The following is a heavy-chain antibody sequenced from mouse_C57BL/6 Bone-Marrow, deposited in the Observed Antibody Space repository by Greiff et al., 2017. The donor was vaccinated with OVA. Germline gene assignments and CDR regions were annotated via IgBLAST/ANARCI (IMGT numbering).Heavy chain of an antibody. Sequence: QVQLQQPGAELVKPGASVKLSCKASGYTFTSYWMQWVKQRPGQGLEWIGEIDPSDSYTTYNQKFKGKATLTVDTSSSTAYMQLSSLTSEDSAVYYCASDGYDAGFAYWGQGTLVTVSA. D-gene: IGHD2-2*01. CDR1: GYTFTSYW. V-gene: IGHV1-50*01. J-gene: IGHJ3*01. CDR3: ASDGYDAGFAY. CDR2: IDPSDSYT.